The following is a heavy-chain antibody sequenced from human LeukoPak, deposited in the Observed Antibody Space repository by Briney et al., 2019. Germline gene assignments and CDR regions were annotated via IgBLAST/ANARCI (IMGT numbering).Heavy chain of an antibody. D-gene: IGHD2-21*02. CDR1: GGCISSYY. CDR3: AGRQHIVVVTATRGSFDM. Sequence: PSETLSRNCTVSGGCISSYYWSWLRQPPGKGLVWVGYIFNSRRTNYNPSLRSRVTMSVDTSRNQFSLKLSSLTAADAAVYYCAGRQHIVVVTATRGSFDMWGQGTMVTASS. J-gene: IGHJ3*02. V-gene: IGHV4-59*12. CDR2: IFNSRRT.